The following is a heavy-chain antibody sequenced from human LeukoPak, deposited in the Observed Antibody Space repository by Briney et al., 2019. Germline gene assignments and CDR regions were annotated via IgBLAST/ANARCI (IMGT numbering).Heavy chain of an antibody. D-gene: IGHD3-22*01. CDR3: ARDIRPARYYTSGYYDH. J-gene: IGHJ5*02. V-gene: IGHV3-11*01. CDR2: ISSSGGTI. Sequence: PGGSLRLSCAASGFTFRDYYMSWIRQTPEKGLEWLSYISSSGGTILYADSVKGRFTISRDNTRNSLYLQMNSLRAEDTALYYCARDIRPARYYTSGYYDHWGQGTLVTVSS. CDR1: GFTFRDYY.